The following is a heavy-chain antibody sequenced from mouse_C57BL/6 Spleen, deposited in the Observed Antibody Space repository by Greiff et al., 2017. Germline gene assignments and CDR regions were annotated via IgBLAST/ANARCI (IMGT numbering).Heavy chain of an antibody. CDR2: IDPSDSYT. J-gene: IGHJ3*01. Sequence: QVQLQQSGAELVKPGASVKLSCKASGYTFTSYWMQWVKQRPGQGLEWIGEIDPSDSYTNYNQKFKGKATLTVDTSSSTAYMQLSSLTSEDSAVYYCARSRLRNRFAYWGQGTLVTVSA. D-gene: IGHD1-1*01. CDR1: GYTFTSYW. V-gene: IGHV1-50*01. CDR3: ARSRLRNRFAY.